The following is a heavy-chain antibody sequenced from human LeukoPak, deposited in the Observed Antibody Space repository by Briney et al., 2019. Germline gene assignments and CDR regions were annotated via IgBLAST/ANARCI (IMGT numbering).Heavy chain of an antibody. CDR1: GYTFTSYG. CDR3: ARGAQLLWFGELLLSWFDP. CDR2: ISAYNGNT. J-gene: IGHJ5*02. V-gene: IGHV1-18*01. Sequence: ASVKVSCKASGYTFTSYGISGVRQAPGQGLEWMGWISAYNGNTNYAQKLQGRVTMTTDTSTSTAYMELRSLRSDDTAVYYCARGAQLLWFGELLLSWFDPWGQGTLVTVSS. D-gene: IGHD3-10*01.